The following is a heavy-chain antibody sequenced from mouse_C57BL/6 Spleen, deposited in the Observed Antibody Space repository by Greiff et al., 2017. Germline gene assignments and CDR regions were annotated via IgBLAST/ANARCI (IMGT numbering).Heavy chain of an antibody. V-gene: IGHV5-6*02. Sequence: EVKLVESGGDLVKPGGSLKLSCAASGFTFSSYGMSWVRQTPDKRLEWVATISSGGSYTYYPDSVKGRFTISRDNAKNTLYLQMSSLKSEDTAMYYCARRDYYGSSLVDYWGQGTTLTVSS. CDR2: ISSGGSYT. CDR3: ARRDYYGSSLVDY. J-gene: IGHJ2*01. D-gene: IGHD1-1*01. CDR1: GFTFSSYG.